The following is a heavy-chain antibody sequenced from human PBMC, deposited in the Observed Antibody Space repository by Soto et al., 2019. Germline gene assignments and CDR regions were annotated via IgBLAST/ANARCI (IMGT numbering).Heavy chain of an antibody. V-gene: IGHV3-30*03. D-gene: IGHD6-13*01. CDR1: GFTFSCYG. J-gene: IGHJ4*02. CDR3: ARAGYSSSWALDY. Sequence: PGGSLRLSCAASGFTFSCYGVHWVRQAPGKGLEWVAVISSDGSNKYYADSVKGRFTISRDNSKNMLYLQMNSLRSDDTAVYYCARAGYSSSWALDYWGQGTLVTVSS. CDR2: ISSDGSNK.